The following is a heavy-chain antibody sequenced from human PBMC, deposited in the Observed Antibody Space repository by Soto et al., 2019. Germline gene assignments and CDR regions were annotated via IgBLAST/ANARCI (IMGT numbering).Heavy chain of an antibody. CDR1: GYTFTGYY. D-gene: IGHD1-26*01. J-gene: IGHJ6*02. V-gene: IGHV1-2*04. CDR3: ARDFGRSGSYYYYGMDV. Sequence: ASVKVSCKASGYTFTGYYMHWVRQAPGQGLEWMGWINPNSGGTNYAQKFQGWVTMTRDTSISTAYMELSRLRSDDTAVYYCARDFGRSGSYYYYGMDVWGQGTTVTVSS. CDR2: INPNSGGT.